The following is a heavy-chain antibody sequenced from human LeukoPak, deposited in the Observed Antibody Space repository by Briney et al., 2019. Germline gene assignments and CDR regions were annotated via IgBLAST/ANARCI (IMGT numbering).Heavy chain of an antibody. CDR1: GYTFTSYD. CDR3: ARFTGTTSSDYYYYMDV. CDR2: MNPNSGNT. V-gene: IGHV1-8*01. J-gene: IGHJ6*03. D-gene: IGHD1-7*01. Sequence: GASVNVSCTASGYTFTSYDINWVRQATGQGLEWMGWMNPNSGNTGYAQKCQRRVTMTRNTSISTAYMELSSLRSEDTAVYYCARFTGTTSSDYYYYMDVWGKGTTVTVSS.